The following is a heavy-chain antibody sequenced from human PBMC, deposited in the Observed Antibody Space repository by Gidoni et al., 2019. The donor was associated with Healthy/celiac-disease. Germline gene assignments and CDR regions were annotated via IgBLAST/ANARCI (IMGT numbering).Heavy chain of an antibody. CDR3: ARDAGSSSWERDWFDP. CDR1: GFTFSSYW. Sequence: EVQLVESGGGLVQPGGSLRLSCAASGFTFSSYWMHWVRQAPGKGLVGVSRMNSDGSSTSYADSVKGRFTISRDNAKNTLYLQMNSLRAEDTAVYYCARDAGSSSWERDWFDPWGQGTLVTVSS. J-gene: IGHJ5*02. V-gene: IGHV3-74*01. CDR2: MNSDGSST. D-gene: IGHD6-13*01.